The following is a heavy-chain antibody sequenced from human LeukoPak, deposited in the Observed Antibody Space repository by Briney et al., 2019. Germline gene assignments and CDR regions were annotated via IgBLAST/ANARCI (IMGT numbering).Heavy chain of an antibody. Sequence: SETLSLTCTVSGGSISSYYWSWIRQPPGKGLEWIGYIYYSGSTNYNPSLKSRVTISVDTSKNQFSLKLSSVTAADTAVYYCARVGEGLYSSSWDYYFDYWGQGTLVTVSS. CDR3: ARVGEGLYSSSWDYYFDY. CDR2: IYYSGST. D-gene: IGHD6-13*01. V-gene: IGHV4-59*01. J-gene: IGHJ4*02. CDR1: GGSISSYY.